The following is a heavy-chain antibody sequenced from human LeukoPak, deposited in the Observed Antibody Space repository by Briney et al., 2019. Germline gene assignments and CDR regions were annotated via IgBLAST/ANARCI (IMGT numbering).Heavy chain of an antibody. V-gene: IGHV3-7*04. CDR1: GFTFSSYW. D-gene: IGHD6-13*01. Sequence: GGSLRLSCAASGFTFSSYWMNWVRQAPGKGLEWVANIKEDGSAKYYVDSLKGRFTISRDNAKNSLFLQMNSLRAEDTAVYYCARVFSSPNWFAPWGQGTLVTVSS. CDR2: IKEDGSAK. CDR3: ARVFSSPNWFAP. J-gene: IGHJ5*02.